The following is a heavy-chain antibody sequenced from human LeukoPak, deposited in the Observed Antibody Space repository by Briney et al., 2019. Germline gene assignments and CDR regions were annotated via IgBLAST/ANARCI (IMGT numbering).Heavy chain of an antibody. CDR3: ARDTWFGELIDY. CDR2: IYRGGEA. J-gene: IGHJ4*02. CDR1: GFTVSSNY. D-gene: IGHD3-10*01. Sequence: GGSLRLSCAASGFTVSSNYLSWVRQAPGKGLEWVSVIYRGGEAYYADSVKGRFTISRDNSKNTLHLQMNSLRAEDTAVYYCARDTWFGELIDYWGQGTLVTASS. V-gene: IGHV3-53*01.